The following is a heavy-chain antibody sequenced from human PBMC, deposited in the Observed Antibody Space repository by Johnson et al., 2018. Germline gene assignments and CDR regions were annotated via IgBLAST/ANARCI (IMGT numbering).Heavy chain of an antibody. CDR3: ARQGATYYYYYYGMDV. D-gene: IGHD1-26*01. CDR1: GFTFSSHS. Sequence: VQLVESGGGLVQPGGSLRLSCAASGFTFSSHSMNWVRQAPGQGLELVSSISSSSTYKYYAASIKGRFTISRDNAKNSLNLQMDSLRAKDTAVYYCARQGATYYYYYYGMDVWGQGTTVTVSS. V-gene: IGHV3-21*01. CDR2: ISSSSTYK. J-gene: IGHJ6*02.